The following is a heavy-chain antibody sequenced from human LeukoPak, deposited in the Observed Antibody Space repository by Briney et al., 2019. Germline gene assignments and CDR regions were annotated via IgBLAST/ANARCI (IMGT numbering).Heavy chain of an antibody. Sequence: SETLSLTCTVSGGSISSYYWSWIRQPPGKGLEWIGYIYYSGSTNYNPSLKSRVTISVDTSKNQFSLKLSSVTDADTAVYYCARQGSGYTPFHFDYWGQGTLVTVSS. D-gene: IGHD3-22*01. CDR3: ARQGSGYTPFHFDY. CDR2: IYYSGST. J-gene: IGHJ4*02. CDR1: GGSISSYY. V-gene: IGHV4-59*08.